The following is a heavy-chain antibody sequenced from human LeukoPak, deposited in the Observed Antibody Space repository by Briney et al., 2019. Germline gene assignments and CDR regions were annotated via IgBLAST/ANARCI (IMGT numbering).Heavy chain of an antibody. D-gene: IGHD1-1*01. CDR3: ARSTYGMDV. J-gene: IGHJ6*02. CDR2: ISGSGGST. Sequence: PGGSLRLSCEASGLSFNSYWMSWVRQAPGKGLEWVSAISGSGGSTYYADSVKGRFTISRDNAKNSLYLQMNSLRAEDTAVYYCARSTYGMDVWGQGTTVTVSS. V-gene: IGHV3-21*01. CDR1: GLSFNSYW.